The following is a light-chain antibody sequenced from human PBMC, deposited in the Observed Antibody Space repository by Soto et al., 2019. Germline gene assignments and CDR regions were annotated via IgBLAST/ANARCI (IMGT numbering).Light chain of an antibody. J-gene: IGLJ3*02. CDR3: AAWDDSLNGLWV. CDR1: NSNIGSNT. V-gene: IGLV1-44*01. CDR2: NNN. Sequence: QSALTQPPSASGTPGQRVTMSCSGSNSNIGSNTVSWYQHLPGTAPKLLIYNNNRRPSGVPDRFSGSKSGTSASLAISGLQSEDEADYYCAAWDDSLNGLWVFGGGTKLTVL.